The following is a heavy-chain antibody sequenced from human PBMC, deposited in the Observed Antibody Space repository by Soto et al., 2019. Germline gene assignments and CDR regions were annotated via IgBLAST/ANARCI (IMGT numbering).Heavy chain of an antibody. CDR1: GYTFTGYG. CDR3: ATRSPAFDF. CDR2: ISTSKGNT. V-gene: IGHV1-18*01. Sequence: QVQLVQSGPEVKKPGASVKVSCKTSGYTFTGYGIAWVRQAPGQGLEWMGWISTSKGNTNYAQKFQGRVTMTTDTSTSTAYMELRSLRSDDTAVYYCATRSPAFDFWGQGTLVTVSS. J-gene: IGHJ4*02.